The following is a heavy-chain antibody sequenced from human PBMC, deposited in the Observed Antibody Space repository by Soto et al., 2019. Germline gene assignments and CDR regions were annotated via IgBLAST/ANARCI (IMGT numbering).Heavy chain of an antibody. D-gene: IGHD2-2*01. Sequence: QVQLVQSGAEEKKPGASVKVSCKASGYTFTGYAMHWVRQAPGQRLEWMGLINAGNGNTKYSQKFQGRVTITRHTSASTAYMELSSLRSEDTAVYYCARAMAMPTDFDYLGPGTLVTVSS. CDR3: ARAMAMPTDFDY. V-gene: IGHV1-3*05. CDR2: INAGNGNT. J-gene: IGHJ4*02. CDR1: GYTFTGYA.